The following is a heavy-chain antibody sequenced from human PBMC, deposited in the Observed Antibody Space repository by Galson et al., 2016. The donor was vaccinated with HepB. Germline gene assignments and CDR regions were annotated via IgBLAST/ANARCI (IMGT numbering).Heavy chain of an antibody. D-gene: IGHD3-3*01. V-gene: IGHV3-21*01. CDR3: ARVLPSVEWFFDL. CDR2: ISSSSSYI. CDR1: GFNIAGHS. Sequence: SLRLSCAASGFNIAGHSMNWVRQAPGKGLEWVSSISSSSSYIYYADSLEGRFTIPRANANNSVQLQMNSLRAEDTAIYYWARVLPSVEWFFDLWGQGNMVTVSS. J-gene: IGHJ4*02.